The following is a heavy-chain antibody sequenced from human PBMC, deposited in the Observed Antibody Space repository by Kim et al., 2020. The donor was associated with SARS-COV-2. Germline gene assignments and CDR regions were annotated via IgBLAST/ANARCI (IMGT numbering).Heavy chain of an antibody. CDR3: ARDGGITFLPRGGMDV. Sequence: KFRGRVTMTTDTSTSTAYMEMRSLRSDDTAVYYCARDGGITFLPRGGMDVWGQGTTVTVSS. J-gene: IGHJ6*02. D-gene: IGHD3-16*01. V-gene: IGHV1-18*01.